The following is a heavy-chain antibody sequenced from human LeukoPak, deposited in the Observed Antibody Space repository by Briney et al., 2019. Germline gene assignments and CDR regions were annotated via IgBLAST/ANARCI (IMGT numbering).Heavy chain of an antibody. CDR3: TRRPYSSSWYYFDY. D-gene: IGHD6-13*01. CDR1: GFTFSDYY. J-gene: IGHJ4*02. V-gene: IGHV3-11*04. CDR2: ISSSGSML. Sequence: PGGSLRLSCTVSGFTFSDYYMSWVRQAPGKGLEWVSYISSSGSMLHYADSVEGRFTISGDNAKNSLYLQMSSLRVEDTAVYYCTRRPYSSSWYYFDYWGQGTLVTVSS.